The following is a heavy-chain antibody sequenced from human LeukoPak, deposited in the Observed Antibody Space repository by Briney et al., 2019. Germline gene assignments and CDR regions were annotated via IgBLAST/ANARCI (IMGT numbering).Heavy chain of an antibody. CDR2: ISYHGSSQ. CDR1: GFTITNYA. V-gene: IGHV3-30-3*01. J-gene: IGHJ4*02. D-gene: IGHD1-1*01. Sequence: GGSLRLSCAASGFTITNYAIHWVRQAPGRGLEWVAVISYHGSSQYYADSVKGRFTISRDTLKNTVFLQMFSLRPEDTAIYYCARAGPNDHRFDYWGQGTLVTVSS. CDR3: ARAGPNDHRFDY.